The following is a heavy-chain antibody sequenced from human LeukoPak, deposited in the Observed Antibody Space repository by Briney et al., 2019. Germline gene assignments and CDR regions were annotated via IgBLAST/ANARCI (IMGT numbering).Heavy chain of an antibody. J-gene: IGHJ4*02. V-gene: IGHV3-30*18. Sequence: PGGSLRLSCAASGFTFRSYGMHWVRQAPGKGLEWVAVISYDGSNKYYADFVKGRFTISRDNSKNTLYLQMNSLRAEDTAVYYCAKDRVAVAEDYWGQGTLVTVSS. CDR1: GFTFRSYG. CDR3: AKDRVAVAEDY. CDR2: ISYDGSNK. D-gene: IGHD6-19*01.